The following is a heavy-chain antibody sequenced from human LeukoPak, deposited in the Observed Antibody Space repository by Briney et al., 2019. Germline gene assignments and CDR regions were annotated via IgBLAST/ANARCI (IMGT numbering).Heavy chain of an antibody. J-gene: IGHJ1*01. CDR1: GFTFTSYT. CDR3: ARTDETAPAEDFQH. CDR2: ISSSSNYI. V-gene: IGHV3-21*04. Sequence: GGSLRLSCAASGFTFTSYTMNWVRQAPGKGLEWVSSISSSSNYIYYADSVKGRFTISRDNSKNTLYLQMKSLRAEDTAVYYCARTDETAPAEDFQHWGQGTLVTVSS. D-gene: IGHD2-21*02.